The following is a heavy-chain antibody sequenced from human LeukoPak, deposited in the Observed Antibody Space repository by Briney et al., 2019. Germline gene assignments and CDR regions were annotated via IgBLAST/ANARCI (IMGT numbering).Heavy chain of an antibody. CDR2: IWYDGSNK. Sequence: PGGSLRPSCAASGFTFSSYGMHWVRQAPGKGLEWVAVIWYDGSNKYYADSVKGRFTNSRDNSKNTLYLQMNSLRAEDTAVYYCARDMVRGVIFSYYGMDVWGKGTTVTVSS. D-gene: IGHD3-10*01. J-gene: IGHJ6*04. CDR1: GFTFSSYG. V-gene: IGHV3-33*01. CDR3: ARDMVRGVIFSYYGMDV.